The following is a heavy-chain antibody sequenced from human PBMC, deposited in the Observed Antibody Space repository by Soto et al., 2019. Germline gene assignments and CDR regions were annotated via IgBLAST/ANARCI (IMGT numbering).Heavy chain of an antibody. CDR2: IYYSGST. D-gene: IGHD6-13*01. J-gene: IGHJ5*02. V-gene: IGHV4-39*01. CDR1: GGSISSSSYY. CDR3: ASAAAGTRWSDP. Sequence: QLQLQESGPGLVKPSETLSLTCTVSGGSISSSSYYWGWIRQPPGKGLEWIGSIYYSGSTYYNPSLKSRVTISVDSSKNRFSLNLSSVTAAATSVYYCASAAAGTRWSDPWGQGTLVAVSS.